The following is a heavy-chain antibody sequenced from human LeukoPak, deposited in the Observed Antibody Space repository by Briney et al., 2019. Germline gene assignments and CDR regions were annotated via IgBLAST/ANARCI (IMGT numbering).Heavy chain of an antibody. J-gene: IGHJ6*04. V-gene: IGHV4-31*03. D-gene: IGHD2-21*02. CDR2: IYYSGST. Sequence: SETLSLTCTVSGGSISSGGYYWSWIRQHPGKGLEWIGYIYYSGSTYYNPSLKSRVTISVDTSKNQFSLKLSSVTAADTAVYYCARAHVLWGASGGDHYYYGMDVWGKGTTVTVSS. CDR1: GGSISSGGYY. CDR3: ARAHVLWGASGGDHYYYGMDV.